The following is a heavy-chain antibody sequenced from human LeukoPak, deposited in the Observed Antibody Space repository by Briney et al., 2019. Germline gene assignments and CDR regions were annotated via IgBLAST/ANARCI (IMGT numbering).Heavy chain of an antibody. D-gene: IGHD3-22*01. CDR2: ICGSGGST. Sequence: GGSLRLSCAASGFTFSSYAMSWVRQAPGKGLEWVSAICGSGGSTYYADSVKGRFTISRDNSKNMLHLQMNSLTAEDTAVYYCAKGGITMIVVVIQYYFDYWGQGTLVTVSS. CDR1: GFTFSSYA. V-gene: IGHV3-23*01. CDR3: AKGGITMIVVVIQYYFDY. J-gene: IGHJ4*02.